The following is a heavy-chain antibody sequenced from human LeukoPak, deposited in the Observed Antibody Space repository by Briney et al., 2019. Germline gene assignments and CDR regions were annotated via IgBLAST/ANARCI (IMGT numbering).Heavy chain of an antibody. V-gene: IGHV4-59*01. CDR3: ARGWGSSWSAFFDY. Sequence: SSETLSLTCTVSGGSISSYYWSWIRQPPGKGLEWIGYIYYSGSTNYNPSLKSRVTISVDTSKNQFSLKLSSVTAADTAVYYCARGWGSSWSAFFDYWGQGTLVTVSS. D-gene: IGHD6-13*01. CDR1: GGSISSYY. J-gene: IGHJ4*02. CDR2: IYYSGST.